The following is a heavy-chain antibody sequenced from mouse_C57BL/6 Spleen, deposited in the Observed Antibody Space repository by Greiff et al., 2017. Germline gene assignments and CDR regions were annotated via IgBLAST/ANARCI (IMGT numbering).Heavy chain of an antibody. D-gene: IGHD1-1*01. Sequence: QVHVKQPGAELVMPGASVKLSCKASGYTFTSYWMHWVKQRPGQGLEWIGEIDPSDSYTNYNQKFKGKSTLTVDKSSSTAYMQLSSLTSEDSAVYYCARTPGSSYGYFDVWGTGTTVTVSS. J-gene: IGHJ1*03. CDR1: GYTFTSYW. CDR3: ARTPGSSYGYFDV. V-gene: IGHV1-69*01. CDR2: IDPSDSYT.